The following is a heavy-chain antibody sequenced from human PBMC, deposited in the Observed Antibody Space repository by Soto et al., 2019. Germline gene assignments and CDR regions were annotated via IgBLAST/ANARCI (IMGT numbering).Heavy chain of an antibody. J-gene: IGHJ6*02. CDR1: GFTFSSYS. V-gene: IGHV3-21*01. D-gene: IGHD4-4*01. CDR2: ISSSSSYI. Sequence: AVGSLSLSCAASGFTFSSYSMNWVRPAPWKGLEWVSSISSSSSYIYYADSVKGRFTISRDNAKNSLYLQMNSLRAEDTAVYYCARENRMATVRLYYYYGMDVWGQGTTVTVSS. CDR3: ARENRMATVRLYYYYGMDV.